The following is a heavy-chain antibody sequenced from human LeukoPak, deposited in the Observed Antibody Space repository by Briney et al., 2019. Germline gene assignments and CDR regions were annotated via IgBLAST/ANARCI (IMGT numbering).Heavy chain of an antibody. CDR3: ARGGKRALAGTRSPQYFQH. V-gene: IGHV3-21*01. CDR1: GFTFNSYS. CDR2: ISSSSSYI. D-gene: IGHD6-19*01. Sequence: PGWSLRLSCPASGFTFNSYSMNWVRQAPGKGLEGVSSISSSSSYIYYADSVKGRFTISRDNAKKSLYLQINSLRAEDTAVYCCARGGKRALAGTRSPQYFQHWGQGTQVTVSS. J-gene: IGHJ1*01.